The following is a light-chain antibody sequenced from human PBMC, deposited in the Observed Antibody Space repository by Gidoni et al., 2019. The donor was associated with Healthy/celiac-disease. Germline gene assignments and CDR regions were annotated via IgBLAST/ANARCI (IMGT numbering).Light chain of an antibody. J-gene: IGKJ2*04. CDR3: QHSYSTPGS. Sequence: DIQMTQSPSSMSASVGDRVTITCRASQSISSYLNWYQQKPGKAPKLLIYAASSLQSAVPSRFSGSGSGTAFTLTISSLQPEDFATYYCQHSYSTPGSFGQGTKLEIK. V-gene: IGKV1-39*01. CDR1: QSISSY. CDR2: AAS.